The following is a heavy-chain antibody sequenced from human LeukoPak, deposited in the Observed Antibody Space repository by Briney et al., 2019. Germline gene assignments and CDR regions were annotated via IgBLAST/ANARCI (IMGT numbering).Heavy chain of an antibody. CDR2: IIPSFGTA. Sequence: VASLKVSCKASGGTFSSYAISWVRQAPGQGLEWMGRIIPSFGTANYAQKFQGRVTITTDESTSTAYMELSSLRSEDTAVYYCAGIGIGEWSTYYYYYMDVWGKGTTVTVSS. D-gene: IGHD3-3*01. J-gene: IGHJ6*03. CDR3: AGIGIGEWSTYYYYYMDV. V-gene: IGHV1-69*05. CDR1: GGTFSSYA.